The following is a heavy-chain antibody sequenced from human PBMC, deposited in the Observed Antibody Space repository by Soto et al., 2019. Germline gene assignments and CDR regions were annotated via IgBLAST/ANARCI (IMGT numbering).Heavy chain of an antibody. CDR3: AKDLRRTTVDYYYYYGMDV. J-gene: IGHJ6*02. CDR1: GFTFSSYG. V-gene: IGHV3-30*18. Sequence: GGSLRLSCAASGFTFSSYGMHWVRQAPGKGLECVAVISYDGSNKYYADSVKGRFTISRDNSKNTLYLQMNSLRAEETAVYYCAKDLRRTTVDYYYYYGMDVWGQGTTVTVSS. D-gene: IGHD4-17*01. CDR2: ISYDGSNK.